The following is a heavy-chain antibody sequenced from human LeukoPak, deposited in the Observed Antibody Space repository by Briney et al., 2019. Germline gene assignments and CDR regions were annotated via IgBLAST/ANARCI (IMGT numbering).Heavy chain of an antibody. J-gene: IGHJ4*02. CDR3: ARDNSVKLLYDFWSGYYTPNYYFDY. D-gene: IGHD3-3*01. CDR1: GFTFSSYW. Sequence: GGSLRLSCAASGFTFSSYWMSWVRQAPGKGLEWVANIKQDGSEKYYVDSVKGRFTISRDNAKNSLYLQMDSLRAEDTAVYYCARDNSVKLLYDFWSGYYTPNYYFDYWGQGTLVTVSS. CDR2: IKQDGSEK. V-gene: IGHV3-7*01.